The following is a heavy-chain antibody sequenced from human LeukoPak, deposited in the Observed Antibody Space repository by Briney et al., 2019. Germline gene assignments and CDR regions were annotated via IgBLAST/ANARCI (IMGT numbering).Heavy chain of an antibody. J-gene: IGHJ4*02. CDR1: GFTFSNAW. CDR2: IKSKTDSGTT. Sequence: KPGGSLRLSCAASGFTFSNAWMSWVRQAPGKGLEWVGRIKSKTDSGTTDYAAPVKGRFPISRDDSKNTLYLQMNSLKTEDTAVYYCTTDPQGEYYYDSSGYSEVTRWGQGTLVTVSS. CDR3: TTDPQGEYYYDSSGYSEVTR. D-gene: IGHD3-22*01. V-gene: IGHV3-15*01.